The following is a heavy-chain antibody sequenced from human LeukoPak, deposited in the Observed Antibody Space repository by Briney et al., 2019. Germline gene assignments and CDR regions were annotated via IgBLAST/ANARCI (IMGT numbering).Heavy chain of an antibody. D-gene: IGHD3-10*01. CDR2: ISGSGGIT. Sequence: GGSLRLSCAASGFTFSSSAMTWVRQAPGRGLEGVSGISGSGGITFYADSVKGRFTISRDNSENTLYLEMNSLRAEDTAVYYCAKMVRGGSYYYYYGMDIWGQGTTVTVSS. V-gene: IGHV3-23*01. CDR3: AKMVRGGSYYYYYGMDI. J-gene: IGHJ6*02. CDR1: GFTFSSSA.